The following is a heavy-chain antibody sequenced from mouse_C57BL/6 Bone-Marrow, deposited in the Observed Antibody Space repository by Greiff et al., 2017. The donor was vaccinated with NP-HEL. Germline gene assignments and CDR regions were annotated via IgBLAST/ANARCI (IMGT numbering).Heavy chain of an antibody. V-gene: IGHV1-82*01. D-gene: IGHD2-4*01. Sequence: QVQLQQSGPELVKPGASVKISCKASGYAFSSSWMNWVKQRPGKGLEWIGRIYPGDGDTNYNGKFKGKATLTADKSSSTAYMQLSSLTSEDSAVYFCANGPYYDPYYFDYWGQGTTLTVSS. CDR2: IYPGDGDT. CDR3: ANGPYYDPYYFDY. J-gene: IGHJ2*01. CDR1: GYAFSSSW.